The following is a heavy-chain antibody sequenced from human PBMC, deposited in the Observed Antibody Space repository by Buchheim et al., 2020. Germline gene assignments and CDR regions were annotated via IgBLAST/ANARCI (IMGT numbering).Heavy chain of an antibody. Sequence: EVQLVESGGGLVQPGGSLRLSCAASGFTFSSYWMSWVRQAPGKGLEWVANIKQDGSEKYYVDSVKGRFTISRDNAKNSLYLQMNSLRAEDTAVYYCARDDGYYYGSGSYYRPYYYGMDVWGQGT. CDR2: IKQDGSEK. D-gene: IGHD3-10*01. J-gene: IGHJ6*02. V-gene: IGHV3-7*01. CDR3: ARDDGYYYGSGSYYRPYYYGMDV. CDR1: GFTFSSYW.